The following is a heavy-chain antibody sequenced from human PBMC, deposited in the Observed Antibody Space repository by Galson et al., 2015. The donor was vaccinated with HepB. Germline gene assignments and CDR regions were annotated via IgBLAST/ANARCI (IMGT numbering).Heavy chain of an antibody. J-gene: IGHJ4*02. D-gene: IGHD4-17*01. CDR1: GGSVSSGSYY. Sequence: QVQLQESGPGLVKPSETLSLTCTVSGGSVSSGSYYWSWIRQPPGKGLEWIGSIYYSGSTYYNPSLKSRVTISVDTSKNQFSLKLSSVTAADTAVYYCARLSTTGPADYWGQGTLVTVSS. V-gene: IGHV4-39*01. CDR3: ARLSTTGPADY. CDR2: IYYSGST.